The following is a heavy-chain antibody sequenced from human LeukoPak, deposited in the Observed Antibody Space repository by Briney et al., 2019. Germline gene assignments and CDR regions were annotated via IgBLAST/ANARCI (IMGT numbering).Heavy chain of an antibody. V-gene: IGHV5-10-1*01. CDR2: IGPSDSYT. CDR3: ARTYCGGDCYYTYFDY. Sequence: GESLKISCKGSGYSFTSYWISWVRQMPGKGLEWMGRIGPSDSYTNYSPSFQGHVTISADKSISTAYLQWSSLKASDTATYYCARTYCGGDCYYTYFDYWGQGTLVTVSS. J-gene: IGHJ4*02. D-gene: IGHD2-21*02. CDR1: GYSFTSYW.